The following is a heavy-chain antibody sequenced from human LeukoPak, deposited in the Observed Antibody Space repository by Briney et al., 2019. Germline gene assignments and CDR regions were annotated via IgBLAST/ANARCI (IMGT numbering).Heavy chain of an antibody. Sequence: GGSLRLSCAASGLTFSSYAMHWVRQAPGKGLEWVAVISYDGSNKYYADSVKGRFTISRDNSKNTLYLQMNSLRAEDTAVYYCARGEGDFWSGYHYYFDYWGQGTLVTVSS. CDR3: ARGEGDFWSGYHYYFDY. J-gene: IGHJ4*02. V-gene: IGHV3-30-3*01. CDR1: GLTFSSYA. CDR2: ISYDGSNK. D-gene: IGHD3-3*01.